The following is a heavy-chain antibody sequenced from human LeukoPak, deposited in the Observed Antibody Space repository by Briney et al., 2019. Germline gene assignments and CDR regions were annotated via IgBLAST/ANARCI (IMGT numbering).Heavy chain of an antibody. D-gene: IGHD6-19*01. CDR1: GYTFTSYA. Sequence: ASVKVSCKASGYTFTSYAMNWVRQAPGQGLEWMGWINTNTGNPTYAQGFTGRFVFSLDTSVSTAYLQISSLKAEDTAVYYCARGGLEQWLVPYYYYMDVWGKGTTVTVSS. J-gene: IGHJ6*03. CDR3: ARGGLEQWLVPYYYYMDV. V-gene: IGHV7-4-1*02. CDR2: INTNTGNP.